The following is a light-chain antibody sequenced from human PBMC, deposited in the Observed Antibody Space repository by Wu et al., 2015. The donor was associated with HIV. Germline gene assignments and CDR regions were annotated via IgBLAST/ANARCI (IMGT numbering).Light chain of an antibody. J-gene: IGKJ1*01. CDR3: QQYGTSPHT. Sequence: DILLTQSPGTLSLSPGERATLSCRASQSITSNYLAWYQQKPGQAPRLLVYATSNRATGIPDRISGSGSGTLFTLTISRLEPEDFAVYYCQQYGTSPHTFGQGTKVEIK. V-gene: IGKV3-20*01. CDR2: ATS. CDR1: QSITSNY.